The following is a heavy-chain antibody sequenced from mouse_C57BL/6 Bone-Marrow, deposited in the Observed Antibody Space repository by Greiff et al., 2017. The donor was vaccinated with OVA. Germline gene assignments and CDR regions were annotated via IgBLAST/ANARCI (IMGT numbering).Heavy chain of an antibody. CDR2: ISYDGSN. J-gene: IGHJ3*01. CDR3: ARDRDYYGSSYWFAY. Sequence: VQLQQSGPGLVKPSQSLSLTCSVTGYSITSGYYWNWIRQFPGNKLEWMGYISYDGSNNYNPSLKNRISITRDTSKNQFFLKLNSVTTEDTATYYCARDRDYYGSSYWFAYWGQGTLVTVSA. D-gene: IGHD1-1*01. V-gene: IGHV3-6*01. CDR1: GYSITSGYY.